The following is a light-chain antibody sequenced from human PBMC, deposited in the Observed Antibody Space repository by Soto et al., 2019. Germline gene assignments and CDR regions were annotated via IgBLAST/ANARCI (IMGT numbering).Light chain of an antibody. J-gene: IGKJ1*01. CDR3: QQYNNWRT. CDR1: QSVSSN. CDR2: GAS. V-gene: IGKV3-15*01. Sequence: EIVMTQSPATLSVSPGERATLSCRASQSVSSNLAWYQQKPGQAPRLLIYGASTRATGIPARFSGSGSGTEFTLTISSLQSEDFAVYYCQQYNNWRTFAQGTKVEMK.